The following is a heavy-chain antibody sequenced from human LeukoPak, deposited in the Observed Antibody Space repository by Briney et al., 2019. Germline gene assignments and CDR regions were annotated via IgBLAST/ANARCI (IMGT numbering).Heavy chain of an antibody. CDR3: AGEIAGVRDSTSYWHFDY. CDR2: IHTSGST. V-gene: IGHV4-4*07. J-gene: IGHJ4*02. D-gene: IGHD6-6*01. CDR1: GDSISSYF. Sequence: SETLSLTCTVSGDSISSYFWSWVRQPAGKGLEWLGRIHTSGSTNYSPSLRGRVTMSVDTSKNQFSLRLSSMTAADTAVYYCAGEIAGVRDSTSYWHFDYWGQGTLVTVSS.